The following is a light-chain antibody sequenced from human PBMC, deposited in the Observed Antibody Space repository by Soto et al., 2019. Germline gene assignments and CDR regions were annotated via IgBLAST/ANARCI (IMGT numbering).Light chain of an antibody. CDR1: QSVSSSY. J-gene: IGKJ5*01. CDR3: QQYNNWPPIT. CDR2: GAS. V-gene: IGKV3-20*01. Sequence: EIVLTQSPGTLSLSPGERASLSCRASQSVSSSYLAWYQQKPGQAPRLLIYGASSSATDIPDRFSGSGSGTEFTLTISSLQSEDFAVYYCQQYNNWPPITFGQGTRLEIK.